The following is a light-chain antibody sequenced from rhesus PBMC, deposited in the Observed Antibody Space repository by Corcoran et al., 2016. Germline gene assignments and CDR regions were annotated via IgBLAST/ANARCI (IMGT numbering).Light chain of an antibody. CDR1: QGITND. Sequence: DIQMTQSPSSLSASVGDRVTITCRASQGITNDLAWYQQKPGETPKLLNYEASSLQSGIPSRFSGSGSGTDFTLTISSLQSEDFATDYCQHYYSTPFTFGPGTKLDIK. CDR3: QHYYSTPFT. CDR2: EAS. J-gene: IGKJ3*01. V-gene: IGKV1-25*02.